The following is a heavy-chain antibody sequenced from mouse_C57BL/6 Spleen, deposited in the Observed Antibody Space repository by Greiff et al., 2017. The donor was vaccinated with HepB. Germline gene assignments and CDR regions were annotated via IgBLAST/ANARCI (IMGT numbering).Heavy chain of an antibody. V-gene: IGHV1-76*01. D-gene: IGHD1-1*01. CDR3: ARSGGSSPYAMDY. CDR1: GYTFTDYY. CDR2: IYPGSGNT. J-gene: IGHJ4*01. Sequence: QVHVKQSGAELVRPGASVKLSCKASGYTFTDYYINWVKQRPGQGLEWIARIYPGSGNTYYNEKFKGKATLTAEKSSSTAYMQLSSLTSEDSAVYFCARSGGSSPYAMDYWGQGTSVTVSS.